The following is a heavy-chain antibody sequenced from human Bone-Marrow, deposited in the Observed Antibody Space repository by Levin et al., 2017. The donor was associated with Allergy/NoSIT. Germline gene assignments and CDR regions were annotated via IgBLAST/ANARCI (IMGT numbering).Heavy chain of an antibody. D-gene: IGHD2-15*01. V-gene: IGHV4-39*07. CDR1: GGSISSSTYY. CDR2: IYYSGNT. J-gene: IGHJ4*02. Sequence: PSETLSLTCTVSGGSISSSTYYWGWIRQPPGTGLEWIGNIYYSGNTYYNPSLKSRVTISVDTSKNQFSLKLSSVTAADTAVYYCARDSPNCSGGNCFLYYFDYWGQGTLVTVSS. CDR3: ARDSPNCSGGNCFLYYFDY.